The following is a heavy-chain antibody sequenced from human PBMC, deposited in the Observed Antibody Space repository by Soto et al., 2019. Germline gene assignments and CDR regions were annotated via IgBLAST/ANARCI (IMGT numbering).Heavy chain of an antibody. D-gene: IGHD3-3*01. CDR2: INPATGAA. CDR3: ARGGGVGVAGSAAFDM. Sequence: QLHLVQSGAVVKKPGASVTVSCSASGYPVTAYYMHWVRQAPGRGLEWMGGINPATGAAKYTQTFRGRVTMTRDTSTSTVFMERSGRTSEAPAVFYWARGGGVGVAGSAAFDMWGQGTLVTVSS. V-gene: IGHV1-2*02. CDR1: GYPVTAYY. J-gene: IGHJ3*02.